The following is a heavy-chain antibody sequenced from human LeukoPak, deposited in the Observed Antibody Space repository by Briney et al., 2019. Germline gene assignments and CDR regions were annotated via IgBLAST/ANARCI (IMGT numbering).Heavy chain of an antibody. CDR3: AVTYSSSSYFDY. CDR2: IYYSGST. CDR1: GGSISSGGYY. J-gene: IGHJ4*02. V-gene: IGHV4-31*03. D-gene: IGHD6-6*01. Sequence: SETLSLTCTVSGGSISSGGYYWSWIRQHPGKGLEWIGYIYYSGSTYYNPSLKSRVTISVDTSKNQFSLQLNSVTPEDTAVYYCAVTYSSSSYFDYWGQGTLVTVSS.